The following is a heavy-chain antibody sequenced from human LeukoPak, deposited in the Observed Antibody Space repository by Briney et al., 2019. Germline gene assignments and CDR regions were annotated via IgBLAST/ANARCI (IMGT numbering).Heavy chain of an antibody. D-gene: IGHD4-11*01. J-gene: IGHJ4*02. Sequence: GGSLRLSCVVSGFTFTNYWMQWVRQVPGKGLVWVARMNSDGTSIIHADSVKGRFTISRDNSNNTLYLQMNSLRAEDTAVYYCAKLTTSWGQGTLVTVSS. CDR2: MNSDGTSI. CDR3: AKLTTS. CDR1: GFTFTNYW. V-gene: IGHV3-74*01.